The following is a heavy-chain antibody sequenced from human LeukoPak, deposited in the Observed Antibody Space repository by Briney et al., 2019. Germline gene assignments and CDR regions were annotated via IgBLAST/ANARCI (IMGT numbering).Heavy chain of an antibody. D-gene: IGHD1-26*01. CDR3: AREPNSGSYPFDY. CDR1: GFTLSSYE. V-gene: IGHV3-48*03. CDR2: ISSSGSNI. Sequence: QPGGSLRLSCAASGFTLSSYEMSWVRQAPGKGLEWVSYISSSGSNIYYADSVKGRFTISRDNAKNSPYLQMNSLRAADTDVYYCAREPNSGSYPFDYWGQGTLVTVSS. J-gene: IGHJ4*02.